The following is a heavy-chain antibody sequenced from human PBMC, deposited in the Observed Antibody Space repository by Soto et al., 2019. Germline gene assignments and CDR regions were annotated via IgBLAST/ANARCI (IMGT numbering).Heavy chain of an antibody. V-gene: IGHV6-1*01. CDR3: TRYREYFYDSWGSRDYYQYGMDV. Sequence: SQTLSLTCAISGDSVSSNSATWNWIRQSPSRGLEWLGRTYYRSKWYNDYGVSVKSRITIDPDTSKNQFSLQLNSVTPEDTAVYYCTRYREYFYDSWGSRDYYQYGMDVWGQRTTVTVSS. J-gene: IGHJ6*02. CDR1: GDSVSSNSAT. D-gene: IGHD3-22*01. CDR2: TYYRSKWYN.